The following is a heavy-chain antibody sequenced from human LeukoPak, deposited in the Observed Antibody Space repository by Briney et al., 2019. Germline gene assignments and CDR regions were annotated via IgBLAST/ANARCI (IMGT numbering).Heavy chain of an antibody. V-gene: IGHV4-31*03. CDR3: ARDASPYGDYGLDY. Sequence: PSQTLSLTCTVSGGSISSGGYYWSWIRQHPGKGLEWIGYIYYSGSTYYNPSLKSRVTISVDTSKNQFSLKLSSVTAADTAVYYCARDASPYGDYGLDYWGQGTLVTVSP. CDR1: GGSISSGGYY. D-gene: IGHD4-17*01. J-gene: IGHJ4*02. CDR2: IYYSGST.